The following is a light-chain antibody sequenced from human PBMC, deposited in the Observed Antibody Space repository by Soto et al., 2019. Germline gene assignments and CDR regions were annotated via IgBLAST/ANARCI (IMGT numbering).Light chain of an antibody. CDR3: QQRSNIFT. Sequence: EIVLTQSPATLSLSPGERATLSCRASQSVSSYLAWYQQKPGQAPRLLIYDASNRATGIPARFSGSGSGTDFTLTISSLEPEDFAVYYCQQRSNIFTFSPGTKVDIK. CDR2: DAS. CDR1: QSVSSY. J-gene: IGKJ3*01. V-gene: IGKV3-11*01.